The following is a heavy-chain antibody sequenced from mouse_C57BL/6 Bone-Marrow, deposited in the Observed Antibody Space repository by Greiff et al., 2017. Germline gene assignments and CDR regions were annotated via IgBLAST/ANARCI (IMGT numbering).Heavy chain of an antibody. CDR2: IDPSDSYT. V-gene: IGHV1-69*01. D-gene: IGHD3-1*01. CDR1: GYTFTSYW. Sequence: VQLQESGAELVMPGASVKLSCKASGYTFTSYWMHWVKQRPGQGLEWIGEIDPSDSYTNYNQKFKGKSTLTVDKTSSTAYMQLSSLTSEDSAVYYCARSSGYPDYWGKGTTLTVSS. CDR3: ARSSGYPDY. J-gene: IGHJ2*01.